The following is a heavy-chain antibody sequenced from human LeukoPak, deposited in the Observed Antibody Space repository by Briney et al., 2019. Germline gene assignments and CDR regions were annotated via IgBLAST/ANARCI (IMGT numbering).Heavy chain of an antibody. CDR1: GFTFSSYS. V-gene: IGHV3-21*01. J-gene: IGHJ4*02. D-gene: IGHD1-26*01. CDR3: ARDGMVGATDFDY. Sequence: PGGSLRLSCAASGFTFSSYSMNWVRQAPGKGLEGVSSISSSSSYIYYADSVKGRFTISRDNAKNSLYLQMNSLRAEDTAVYYCARDGMVGATDFDYWGQGTLVTVSS. CDR2: ISSSSSYI.